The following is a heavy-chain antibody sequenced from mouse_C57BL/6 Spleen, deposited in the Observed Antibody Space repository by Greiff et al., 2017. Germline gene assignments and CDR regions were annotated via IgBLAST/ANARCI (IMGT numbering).Heavy chain of an antibody. V-gene: IGHV1-26*01. Sequence: EVQLQQSGPELVKPGASVKISCKASGYTFTDYYMNWVKQSHGKSLEWIGDINPNNGGTSYNQKFKGKATLTVDKSSSTAYMELRSLTSEDSAVYYCASSYYSKAYYAMDYWGQGTSVTVSS. CDR3: ASSYYSKAYYAMDY. CDR2: INPNNGGT. CDR1: GYTFTDYY. J-gene: IGHJ4*01. D-gene: IGHD2-5*01.